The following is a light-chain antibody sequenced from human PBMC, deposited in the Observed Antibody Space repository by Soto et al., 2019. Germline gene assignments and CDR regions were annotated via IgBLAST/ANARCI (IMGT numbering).Light chain of an antibody. CDR1: SSNIGNNY. J-gene: IGLJ2*01. CDR2: DND. V-gene: IGLV1-51*01. Sequence: QSVLTQPPSVSAAPGQKVTISCSGSSSNIGNNYVSWYQHLPGTAPRLLICDNDKRPSGIPDRFSGSKSGTSATLGITGLQTGDEADYYCGTWDSSLSVVVFGGGTKLTVL. CDR3: GTWDSSLSVVV.